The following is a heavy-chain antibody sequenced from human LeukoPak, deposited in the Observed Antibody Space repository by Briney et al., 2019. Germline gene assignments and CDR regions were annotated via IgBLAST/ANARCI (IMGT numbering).Heavy chain of an antibody. V-gene: IGHV1-18*01. J-gene: IGHJ4*02. CDR2: ISVYNGNT. CDR1: GYTFTSYG. CDR3: AREDTIFGVVIDPHSIGY. Sequence: ASVKVSCKASGYTFTSYGISWVRQAPGQGLEWMGWISVYNGNTNYAQKFQGRVTMTTDTSTSTAYMELRSLRSDDTAVYYCAREDTIFGVVIDPHSIGYWGQGTLVTVSS. D-gene: IGHD3-3*01.